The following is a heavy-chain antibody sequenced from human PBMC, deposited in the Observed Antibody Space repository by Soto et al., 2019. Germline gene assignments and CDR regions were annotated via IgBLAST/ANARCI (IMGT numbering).Heavy chain of an antibody. J-gene: IGHJ4*02. V-gene: IGHV3-23*01. D-gene: IGHD6-13*01. CDR1: GFTFSNYA. CDR2: ISGSAGST. Sequence: PXGSLRLSCSASGFTFSNYAINRVRQSPGKGLEWVSVISGSAGSTYYADSVKGRFTITRDNSKNTLYLQMNSLRAEDTAVYYCAKAGGAAGTVDYFDYWGQGTLVTVSS. CDR3: AKAGGAAGTVDYFDY.